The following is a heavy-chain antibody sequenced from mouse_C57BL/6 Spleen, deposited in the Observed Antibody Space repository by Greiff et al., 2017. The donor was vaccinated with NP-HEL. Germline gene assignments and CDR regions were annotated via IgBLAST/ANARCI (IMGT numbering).Heavy chain of an antibody. J-gene: IGHJ4*01. CDR2: IDPNSGGT. CDR3: ARGGLDYYDYEGYAMDY. V-gene: IGHV1-72*01. CDR1: GYTFTSYW. Sequence: QVQLQQPGAELVKPGASVKLSCKASGYTFTSYWMHWVKQRPGRGLEWIGRIDPNSGGTTYNEKFKSKATLTVDKPSSTAYMQLSSLTSEDSAVYYCARGGLDYYDYEGYAMDYWGQGTSVTVSS. D-gene: IGHD2-4*01.